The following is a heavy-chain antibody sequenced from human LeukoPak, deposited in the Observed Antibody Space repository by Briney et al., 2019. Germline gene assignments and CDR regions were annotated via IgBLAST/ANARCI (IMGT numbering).Heavy chain of an antibody. CDR3: ARDSDSGGYLHWTFDF. Sequence: GGSLRLSCAASGFTFEDHSMHWVRQAPGKGLEWVSLISWNGVTTYYADSVKGRFTISRDNSKNSLHLQLNSLRTEDTAFYFCARDSDSGGYLHWTFDFWGRGTLVTVSS. D-gene: IGHD6-19*01. V-gene: IGHV3-43*01. CDR1: GFTFEDHS. CDR2: ISWNGVTT. J-gene: IGHJ2*01.